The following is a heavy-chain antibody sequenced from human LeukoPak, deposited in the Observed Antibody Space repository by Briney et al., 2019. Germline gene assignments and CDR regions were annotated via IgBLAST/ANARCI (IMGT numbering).Heavy chain of an antibody. D-gene: IGHD3-22*01. Sequence: SGESLKISCKGSGYSFTSYWIGWVRQMPGKGLEWMGIIYPGDSDTRYSPSFQGQVTISADKSISTAYLQWSSLKASDTAMYYCARRGSMNYYYDSSGYYHTFDYWGQGTLVTVSS. V-gene: IGHV5-51*01. CDR1: GYSFTSYW. J-gene: IGHJ4*02. CDR2: IYPGDSDT. CDR3: ARRGSMNYYYDSSGYYHTFDY.